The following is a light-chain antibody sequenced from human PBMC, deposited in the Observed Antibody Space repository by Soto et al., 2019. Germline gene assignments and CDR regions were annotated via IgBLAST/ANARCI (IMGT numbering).Light chain of an antibody. J-gene: IGKJ1*01. CDR2: HAS. CDR1: QSVRSY. CDR3: QQYHNWPPWT. Sequence: EIVLTQSPATLSLSPGERATLSCRASQSVRSYLAWYQQKPGQPPRLLIYHASTRATGVPDRFSGSGSGTEFTLTIRSLQSEDFAVYYCQQYHNWPPWTFGLGTKVEVK. V-gene: IGKV3-15*01.